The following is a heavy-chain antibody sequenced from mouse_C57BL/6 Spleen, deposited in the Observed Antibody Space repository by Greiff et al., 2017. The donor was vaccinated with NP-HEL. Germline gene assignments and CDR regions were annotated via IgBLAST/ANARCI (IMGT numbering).Heavy chain of an antibody. D-gene: IGHD2-1*01. V-gene: IGHV1-81*01. CDR3: AAYGNHFAY. J-gene: IGHJ3*01. Sequence: QVQLQQSGAELARPGASVKLSCKASGYTFTSYGISWVKQRTGQGLEWIGEIYPRSGNTYYNEKFKGKATLTADKSSSTAYMELRSLTSEDSAVYFCAAYGNHFAYWGQGTLVTVSA. CDR2: IYPRSGNT. CDR1: GYTFTSYG.